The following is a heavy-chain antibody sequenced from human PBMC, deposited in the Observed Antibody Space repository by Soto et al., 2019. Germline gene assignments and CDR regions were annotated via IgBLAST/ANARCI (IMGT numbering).Heavy chain of an antibody. J-gene: IGHJ4*02. V-gene: IGHV4-39*01. D-gene: IGHD3-9*01. CDR3: ASRNYDILTVLDY. CDR1: GGSISSSSYY. CDR2: IYYSGST. Sequence: QLQLQESGPGLVKPSETLSLTCTVSGGSISSSSYYWGWIRQPPGKGLEWIGSIYYSGSTYYNPSLKSRVTISVDTSKNQFSLKLSSVTAADTAVYYCASRNYDILTVLDYWGQGTLVTVSS.